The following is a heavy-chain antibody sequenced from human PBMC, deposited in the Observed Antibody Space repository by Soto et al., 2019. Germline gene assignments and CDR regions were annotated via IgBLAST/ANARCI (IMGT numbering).Heavy chain of an antibody. J-gene: IGHJ4*02. CDR2: IWYDGSNK. CDR3: AREGNWYSRSSSFDY. Sequence: QVQLVESGGGVVQPGRSLRLSCAASGFTFSSYGMHWVRQAPGKGLEWVAVIWYDGSNKYYADSVKGRFTISRDNSKNTLYLQMNSLRAEDTAVYYCAREGNWYSRSSSFDYWGQGTLVTVSS. D-gene: IGHD6-6*01. CDR1: GFTFSSYG. V-gene: IGHV3-33*01.